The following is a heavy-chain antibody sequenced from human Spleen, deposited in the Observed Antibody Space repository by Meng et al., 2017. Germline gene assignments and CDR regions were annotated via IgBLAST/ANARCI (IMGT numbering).Heavy chain of an antibody. D-gene: IGHD1-26*01. CDR2: ISSDGSKR. CDR1: GFTFSTYA. V-gene: IGHV3-30*04. J-gene: IGHJ4*01. CDR3: ARDIEWELVPSNY. Sequence: GGSLRLSCAASGFTFSTYAMHWVRQAPGKGLEWVAVISSDGSKRYYADSVEGRVTISRDNSKNTLYLQMNSLTAEDTAVYYCARDIEWELVPSNYWGQGTPVTVAS.